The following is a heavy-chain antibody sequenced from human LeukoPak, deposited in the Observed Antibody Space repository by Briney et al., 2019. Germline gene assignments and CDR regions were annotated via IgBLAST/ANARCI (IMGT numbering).Heavy chain of an antibody. CDR1: GFTFSTYA. Sequence: GGSLRLSCAASGFTFSTYAMHWVRQAPGKGLEYVSAVSSNGGSTYYADSVKGRFTISRDNSKNTLYLQMDSLRAEDMAVYYCATLAGTIPYWGQGTLVTVSS. CDR2: VSSNGGST. J-gene: IGHJ4*02. D-gene: IGHD1-7*01. V-gene: IGHV3-64*02. CDR3: ATLAGTIPY.